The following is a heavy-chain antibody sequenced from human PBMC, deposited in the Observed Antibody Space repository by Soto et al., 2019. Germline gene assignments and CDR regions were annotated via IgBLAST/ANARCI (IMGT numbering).Heavy chain of an antibody. CDR2: IIPILGIA. CDR1: GGTFSSYT. Sequence: QVQLVQSGAEVKKPGSSVKVSCKASGGTFSSYTISWVRQSPGQGLEWMGRIIPILGIANYAQKFQGRVTITADQSTSKAYMELRSLISEDTAVYYCAREGDGTDYWGQGTLVTVSS. V-gene: IGHV1-69*08. D-gene: IGHD6-13*01. CDR3: AREGDGTDY. J-gene: IGHJ4*02.